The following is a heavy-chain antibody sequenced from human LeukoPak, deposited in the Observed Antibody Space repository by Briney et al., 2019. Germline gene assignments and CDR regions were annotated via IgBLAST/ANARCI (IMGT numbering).Heavy chain of an antibody. J-gene: IGHJ6*03. CDR1: GYTFSGYY. D-gene: IGHD2-2*01. CDR3: AKDHIGIFCSSTSCYYYMDV. CDR2: INPNSGGT. V-gene: IGHV1-2*02. Sequence: ASVKVSYKASGYTFSGYYMHWVRQAPGQGLEWMGWINPNSGGTNYAQKFQGRVTMTRDTSISTAYMELSRLRSDDTAVYYCAKDHIGIFCSSTSCYYYMDVWGEGTTVTVSS.